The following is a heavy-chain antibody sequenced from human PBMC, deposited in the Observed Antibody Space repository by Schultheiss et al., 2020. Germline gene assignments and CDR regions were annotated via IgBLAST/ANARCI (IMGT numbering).Heavy chain of an antibody. CDR1: GFTFSSYD. CDR3: AREFCSSTSCFYYYYYGMDV. V-gene: IGHV3-13*05. CDR2: IGTAGDP. J-gene: IGHJ6*02. Sequence: SLQISCAASGFTFSSYDMHWVRQATGKGLEWVSAIGTAGDPYYPGSVKGRFTISRENAKNSLYLQMNSLRAEDTAVYYCAREFCSSTSCFYYYYYGMDVWGQGTTVTVSS. D-gene: IGHD2-2*01.